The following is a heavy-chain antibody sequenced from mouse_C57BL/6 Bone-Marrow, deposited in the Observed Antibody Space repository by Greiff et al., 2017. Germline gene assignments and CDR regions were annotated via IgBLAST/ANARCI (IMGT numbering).Heavy chain of an antibody. J-gene: IGHJ2*01. V-gene: IGHV1-4*01. D-gene: IGHD1-1*01. CDR2: INPSSGYT. Sequence: VPLVESGAELARPGASVKMSCKASGYTFTSYTMHWVKQRPGQGLEWIGNINPSSGYTKYNQKFKDKATLTADKSSSTVYMQLSSLTSEDSAVYNCADYGSKGYWGQGTTRTVSS. CDR1: GYTFTSYT. CDR3: ADYGSKGY.